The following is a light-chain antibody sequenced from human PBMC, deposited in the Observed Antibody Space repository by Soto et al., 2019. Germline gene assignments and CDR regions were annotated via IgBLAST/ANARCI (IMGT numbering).Light chain of an antibody. CDR3: SSYTRSSTYV. V-gene: IGLV2-14*02. CDR2: EGS. J-gene: IGLJ1*01. CDR1: SSDVGSYNL. Sequence: QSALTQPASVSGSPGQSITISCTGTSSDVGSYNLVSWYQQHPGTAPKLMIYEGSKWPSGVSNRFSGSKSGNTASLTISGLQAEDEADYYCSSYTRSSTYVFGNGTKVTV.